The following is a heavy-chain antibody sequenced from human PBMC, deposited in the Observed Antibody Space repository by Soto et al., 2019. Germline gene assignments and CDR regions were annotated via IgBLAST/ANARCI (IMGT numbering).Heavy chain of an antibody. V-gene: IGHV1-3*01. Sequence: ASVKVSCKASGYTFTSYAKHWVRQAPGQRLEWMGWINAGNGNTKYSQKFQGRVTITRDTSASTAYMELSSLRSEDTAVYYCARVVGSGWVFFFDYWGQGTLVTVSS. CDR3: ARVVGSGWVFFFDY. J-gene: IGHJ4*02. D-gene: IGHD6-19*01. CDR2: INAGNGNT. CDR1: GYTFTSYA.